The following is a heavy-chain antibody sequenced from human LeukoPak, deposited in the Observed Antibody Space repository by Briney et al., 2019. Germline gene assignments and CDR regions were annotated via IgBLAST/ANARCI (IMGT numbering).Heavy chain of an antibody. CDR3: ARHCSDGSCYEY. V-gene: IGHV4-39*01. Sequence: SETLSLTCTVSGGSICSSRFYWGWLRQPPGKGLEWTGSIDYSGKTFYNPSLKSRVTISVDTSKNQFSLKLSSVTAADTAVYYCARHCSDGSCYEYWGQGTLVTVSS. CDR2: IDYSGKT. J-gene: IGHJ4*02. CDR1: GGSICSSRFY. D-gene: IGHD2-15*01.